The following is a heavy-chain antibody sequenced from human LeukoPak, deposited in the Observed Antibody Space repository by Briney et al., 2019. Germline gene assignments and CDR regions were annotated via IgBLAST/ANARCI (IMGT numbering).Heavy chain of an antibody. Sequence: SETLSLTCAVYGGSFSGYYWSWIRQPPGKGLEWIGEINHRGSTNYNPSLKSRVTISVDTSKNQFSLKLSSVTAADTAVYYCARRPYSSSSDYWGQGTLVTVSS. CDR1: GGSFSGYY. CDR3: ARRPYSSSSDY. CDR2: INHRGST. D-gene: IGHD6-13*01. J-gene: IGHJ4*02. V-gene: IGHV4-34*01.